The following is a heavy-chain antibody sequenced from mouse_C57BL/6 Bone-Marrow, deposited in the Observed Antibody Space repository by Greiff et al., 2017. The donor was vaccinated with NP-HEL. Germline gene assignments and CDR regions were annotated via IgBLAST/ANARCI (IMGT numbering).Heavy chain of an antibody. V-gene: IGHV1-5*01. D-gene: IGHD2-1*01. Sequence: VQLQQSGTVLARPGASVKMSCKTSGYTFTSYWMHWVKQRPGQGLEWIGAIYPGNSDPSYNQKFKGKAKLTAVTSDSTAYMELSSLTNEDAAVYYCLYYGCAYWGQGTLVTVSA. CDR2: IYPGNSDP. CDR1: GYTFTSYW. J-gene: IGHJ3*01. CDR3: LYYGCAY.